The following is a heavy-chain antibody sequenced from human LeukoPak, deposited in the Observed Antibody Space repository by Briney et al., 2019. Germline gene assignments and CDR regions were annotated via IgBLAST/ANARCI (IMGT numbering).Heavy chain of an antibody. J-gene: IGHJ5*02. V-gene: IGHV1-2*02. Sequence: ASVKVSCKASGYTFTGYYMHWVRQAPGQGLEWMGWINPNSGGTNYAQKFKGRVTMTRDTPISTAYMELSRLRSDDTAVYYCASLVWDDYVWGSYWFDPWGQGTLVTVSS. D-gene: IGHD3-16*01. CDR2: INPNSGGT. CDR3: ASLVWDDYVWGSYWFDP. CDR1: GYTFTGYY.